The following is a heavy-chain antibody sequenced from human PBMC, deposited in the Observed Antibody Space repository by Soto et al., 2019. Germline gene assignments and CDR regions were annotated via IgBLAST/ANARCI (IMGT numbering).Heavy chain of an antibody. CDR3: ARDSAAGAGIGWDY. V-gene: IGHV1-2*02. CDR2: INPNSDDT. Sequence: ASVKVPCKASGYILTDYYIHWVRQAPGQGLEWMGWINPNSDDTRYAQKFRGRVTLTMDTSISTAYMDLSRLTSDDTAVDYCARDSAAGAGIGWDYWGQGTLVTVS. J-gene: IGHJ4*01. D-gene: IGHD1-26*01. CDR1: GYILTDYY.